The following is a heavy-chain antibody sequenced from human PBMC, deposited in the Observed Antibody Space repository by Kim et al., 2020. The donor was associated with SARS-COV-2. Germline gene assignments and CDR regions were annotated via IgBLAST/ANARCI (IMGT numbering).Heavy chain of an antibody. D-gene: IGHD3-3*01. CDR2: IDHTGAT. CDR1: VGSFSGYH. J-gene: IGHJ6*02. Sequence: SETLSLTCAVYVGSFSGYHWSWIRQPPGKGLEWIGEIDHTGATSHNPSLKSRAAXXVERSKNQISLXLKSTSAADTAVYFCARGWAGVVXSPILGLGPHYDXXXXXVWGQGXPVAVSS. V-gene: IGHV4-34*04. CDR3: ARGWAGVVXSPILGLGPHYDXXXXXV.